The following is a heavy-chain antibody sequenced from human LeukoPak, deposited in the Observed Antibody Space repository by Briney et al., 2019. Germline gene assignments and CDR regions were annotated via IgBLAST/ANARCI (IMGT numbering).Heavy chain of an antibody. CDR2: INPSGGST. V-gene: IGHV1-46*01. Sequence: ASVKVSXKASGYTFTSYYMHWVRQAPGQGLEWMGIINPSGGSTSYAQKFQGRVTMTRDTSTSTVYMELSSLRSEDTAVYYCARDLPLMTTLDPWGQGTLVTVSS. D-gene: IGHD4-11*01. CDR1: GYTFTSYY. J-gene: IGHJ5*02. CDR3: ARDLPLMTTLDP.